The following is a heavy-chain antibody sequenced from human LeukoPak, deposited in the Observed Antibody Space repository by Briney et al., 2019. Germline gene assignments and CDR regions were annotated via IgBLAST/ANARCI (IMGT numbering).Heavy chain of an antibody. Sequence: SGTLSLTCAVSGGSISEYYWSWIRQPPGKGLEWIGYIYYSGTTNYNPSLKSRVTISIDTSKNQFSLKLSSVTAADTAVYYCARGGIAADGIPLRIWGQGTMVTVSS. J-gene: IGHJ3*02. CDR2: IYYSGTT. V-gene: IGHV4-59*01. D-gene: IGHD6-13*01. CDR3: ARGGIAADGIPLRI. CDR1: GGSISEYY.